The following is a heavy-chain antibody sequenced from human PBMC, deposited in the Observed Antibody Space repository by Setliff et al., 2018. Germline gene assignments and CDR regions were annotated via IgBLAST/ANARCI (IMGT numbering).Heavy chain of an antibody. V-gene: IGHV5-51*01. CDR3: ARRGWGSSSGDCYSPKGCYYYYMDV. CDR2: IDPADSDT. J-gene: IGHJ6*03. D-gene: IGHD2-21*02. Sequence: GESLKISCKAAGYSFTKYWIGWVRQMPGKGLEWMGIIDPADSDTTYSPSFQGQVTISADKFIGTAYLQWSSLKASDTAIYYCARRGWGSSSGDCYSPKGCYYYYMDVWGKGTTVTVSS. CDR1: GYSFTKYW.